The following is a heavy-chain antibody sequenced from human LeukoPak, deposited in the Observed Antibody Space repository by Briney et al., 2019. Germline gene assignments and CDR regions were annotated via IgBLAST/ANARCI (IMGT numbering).Heavy chain of an antibody. CDR1: GFTFDDYA. J-gene: IGHJ5*02. CDR2: ISWNSGSI. V-gene: IGHV3-9*01. CDR3: AKGGEFYSTSWFDP. D-gene: IGHD2-15*01. Sequence: GGSLRLSCAASGFTFDDYAMHWVRQAPGKGLEWVSGISWNSGSIGYADSVKGRLTISRDNAKNSLYLQMNSLRAEDTALYYCAKGGEFYSTSWFDPWGQGTLVTVSS.